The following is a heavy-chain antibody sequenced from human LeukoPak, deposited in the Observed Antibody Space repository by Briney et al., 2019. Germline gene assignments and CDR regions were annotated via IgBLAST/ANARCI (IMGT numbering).Heavy chain of an antibody. Sequence: KVSETLSLTCGVDGGSFSGYDWTWVRQPPGKGLEWIGQINYGGDTNYNPSLKSRVTISVDTSKNQFSLKVTFVTAADTAVYYCARGLGWQVTPMGLFYMDVWGEGATVIVSS. J-gene: IGHJ6*03. CDR3: ARGLGWQVTPMGLFYMDV. CDR2: INYGGDT. V-gene: IGHV4-34*01. CDR1: GGSFSGYD. D-gene: IGHD2-21*02.